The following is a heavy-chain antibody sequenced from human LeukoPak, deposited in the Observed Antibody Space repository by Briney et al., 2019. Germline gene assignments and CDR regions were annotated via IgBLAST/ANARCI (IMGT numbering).Heavy chain of an antibody. J-gene: IGHJ4*02. D-gene: IGHD2-8*01. CDR1: GFTFSSYW. Sequence: GGSLRLSCAASGFTFSSYWTSWVRQAPGKGLEWVSAISGSGAGTYYADSVKGRFTISRDNSKNTLYLQMNSLRAEDTAVYYCAKGLYSRNIRHSSFDYWGQGTLLTVSS. CDR3: AKGLYSRNIRHSSFDY. V-gene: IGHV3-23*01. CDR2: ISGSGAGT.